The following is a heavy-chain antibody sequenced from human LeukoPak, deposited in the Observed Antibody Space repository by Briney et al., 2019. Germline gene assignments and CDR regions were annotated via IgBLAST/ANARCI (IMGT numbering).Heavy chain of an antibody. CDR3: ARGAVSGSYYFDY. D-gene: IGHD1-26*01. J-gene: IGHJ4*02. CDR2: ISPNSGGT. Sequence: ASVKVSCKASGYTFTGYSMHWVRQAPGQGLEWMGWISPNSGGTNYAQKFKGRVTMTRDTSISTAYMELSRLSSDDTAVYYCARGAVSGSYYFDYWGQGTLVTVSS. CDR1: GYTFTGYS. V-gene: IGHV1-2*02.